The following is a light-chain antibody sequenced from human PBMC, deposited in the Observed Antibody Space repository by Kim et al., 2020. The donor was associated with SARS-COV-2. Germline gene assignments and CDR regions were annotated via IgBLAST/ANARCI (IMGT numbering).Light chain of an antibody. CDR1: WSNIGRNT. Sequence: GQRVTISCSGRWSNIGRNTLNWYQQLPGTAPQLLIYSNNERFSVVSDRFSGSKSGSSASLAINGLQSEDEGDYYCAAWDDSLNGVVFGGGTQLTVL. CDR3: AAWDDSLNGVV. V-gene: IGLV1-44*01. CDR2: SNN. J-gene: IGLJ2*01.